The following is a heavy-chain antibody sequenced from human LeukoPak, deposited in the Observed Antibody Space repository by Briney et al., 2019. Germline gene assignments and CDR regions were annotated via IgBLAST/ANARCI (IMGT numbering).Heavy chain of an antibody. D-gene: IGHD5-24*01. CDR2: IYYSGST. Sequence: SETLSLTCTVSGGSISSFYWSWIRQPPGKGLEWIGSIYYSGSTNYNPSLKSRLTISLDTSKNQLSLKLTSVTAADTAVYYCARGLPHRDGYNYSDYWGQGTLVTVSS. J-gene: IGHJ4*02. CDR1: GGSISSFY. V-gene: IGHV4-59*01. CDR3: ARGLPHRDGYNYSDY.